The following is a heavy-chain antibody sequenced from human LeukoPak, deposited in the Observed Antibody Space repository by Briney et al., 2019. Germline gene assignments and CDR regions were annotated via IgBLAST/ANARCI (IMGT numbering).Heavy chain of an antibody. Sequence: GGSLRLSCAASGFTFSSYSMNWVRQAPGKGLEWVSYISSSSSTIYYADSVKGRFTISRDNAKNSLYLQMNSLRAEDMALYYCAKDMGIGYSYGSGMDYWGQGTLVTVSS. CDR2: ISSSSSTI. CDR3: AKDMGIGYSYGSGMDY. V-gene: IGHV3-48*04. CDR1: GFTFSSYS. J-gene: IGHJ4*02. D-gene: IGHD5-18*01.